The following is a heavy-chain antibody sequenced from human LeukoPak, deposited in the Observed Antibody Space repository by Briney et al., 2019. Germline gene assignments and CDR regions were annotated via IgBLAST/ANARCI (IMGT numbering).Heavy chain of an antibody. V-gene: IGHV4-30-4*08. CDR1: GGSISSGDYY. CDR2: IYYSGST. Sequence: SETLSLTCTVSGGSISSGDYYWSWIRQPPGKGLEWIGYIYYSGSTYYNPSLKSRVTISVDTSKNQFSLKLSSVTAADTAVYYCARLGKLGILTYYFDYWGQGTLVTVSS. D-gene: IGHD7-27*01. J-gene: IGHJ4*02. CDR3: ARLGKLGILTYYFDY.